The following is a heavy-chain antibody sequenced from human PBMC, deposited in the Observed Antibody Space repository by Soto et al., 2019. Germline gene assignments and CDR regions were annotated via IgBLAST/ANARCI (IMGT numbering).Heavy chain of an antibody. Sequence: GASVKVSCKTSGYTFTDFYMHWVRQAPGQGLEWMGWINPNSGGTKYAQNFQGWVTMTRDTSISTAYMELSRLRSDDTAVYYCATSRTRIAVAGETEYYFDYWGQGTLVTVSS. D-gene: IGHD6-19*01. CDR1: GYTFTDFY. V-gene: IGHV1-2*04. CDR2: INPNSGGT. CDR3: ATSRTRIAVAGETEYYFDY. J-gene: IGHJ4*02.